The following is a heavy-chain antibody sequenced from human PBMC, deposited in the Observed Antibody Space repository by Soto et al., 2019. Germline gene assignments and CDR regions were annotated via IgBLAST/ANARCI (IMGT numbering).Heavy chain of an antibody. CDR2: ISYDGSNK. J-gene: IGHJ6*02. CDR3: AKGGVDIAARPDYYYYGMDV. D-gene: IGHD6-6*01. Sequence: PGWSLRLSCAASGFTFISYGMHWVRQAPGKGLEWVAVISYDGSNKYYADSVKGRFTISRDNSKNTLYLQMNSLRAEDTAVYYCAKGGVDIAARPDYYYYGMDVWGQGTTVTVSS. CDR1: GFTFISYG. V-gene: IGHV3-30*18.